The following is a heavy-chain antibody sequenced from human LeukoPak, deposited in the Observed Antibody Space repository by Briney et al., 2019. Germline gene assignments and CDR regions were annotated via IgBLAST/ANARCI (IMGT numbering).Heavy chain of an antibody. CDR3: ARLGNSGYYFDY. CDR2: IYSGGRT. CDR1: GFTVSSNY. V-gene: IGHV3-53*01. D-gene: IGHD4-23*01. J-gene: IGHJ4*02. Sequence: TGGSLRLSCAASGFTVSSNYMSWVRQAPGKGLERVSVIYSGGRTYYADSVKGRFTISRDNSKNTLYLQMNSLRAEDTAVYYCARLGNSGYYFDYWGQGTLVTVSS.